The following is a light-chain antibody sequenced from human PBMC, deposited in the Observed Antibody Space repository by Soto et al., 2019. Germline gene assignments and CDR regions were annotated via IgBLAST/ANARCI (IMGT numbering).Light chain of an antibody. Sequence: DIQMTQSPSTLSTSVGDRVTITCRASQSISSWLAWYQQKPGKAPKLLIYDASSLQSGVPSRFSGSGSGTEFTLTISSLQTDDFATYYCQQYNSYSWTFGQGPKVEIK. CDR1: QSISSW. CDR2: DAS. CDR3: QQYNSYSWT. J-gene: IGKJ1*01. V-gene: IGKV1-5*01.